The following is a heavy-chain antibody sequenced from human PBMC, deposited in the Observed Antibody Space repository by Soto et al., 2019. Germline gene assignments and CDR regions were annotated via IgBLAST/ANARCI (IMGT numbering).Heavy chain of an antibody. J-gene: IGHJ6*02. Sequence: EVQLVETGGGLIQPGGSLRLSCEASGFPVSSNYMSWVRQAPGKGLAWVSVIYSGGSTYYANSVKGRFTISRDNSKNTLYLQMNSLRAEDTAVYYCASSYDSSGYYPEAYGMDVWGQGTTVTVSS. D-gene: IGHD3-22*01. CDR1: GFPVSSNY. V-gene: IGHV3-53*02. CDR2: IYSGGST. CDR3: ASSYDSSGYYPEAYGMDV.